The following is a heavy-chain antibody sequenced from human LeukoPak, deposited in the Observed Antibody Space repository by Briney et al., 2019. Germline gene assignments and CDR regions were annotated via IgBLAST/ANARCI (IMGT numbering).Heavy chain of an antibody. CDR2: INPSGGST. CDR1: GYTFTSYY. CDR3: ARESLRYFDWLPHYFDY. Sequence: ASVKVSCKASGYTFTSYYMHWLRQAPGQGLEWMGIINPSGGSTSYAQKFQGRVTMTRDTSTSTVYMELSSLRSEDTAVYYCARESLRYFDWLPHYFDYWGQGTLVTVSS. V-gene: IGHV1-46*01. D-gene: IGHD3-9*01. J-gene: IGHJ4*02.